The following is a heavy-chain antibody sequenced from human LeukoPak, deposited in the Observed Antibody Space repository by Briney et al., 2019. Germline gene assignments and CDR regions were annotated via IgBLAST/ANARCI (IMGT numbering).Heavy chain of an antibody. D-gene: IGHD3-9*01. CDR2: IYHSGST. CDR1: GGSINSGGYS. CDR3: ARHPTGYPNWFVP. V-gene: IGHV4-30-2*01. J-gene: IGHJ5*02. Sequence: SETLSLTCAVSGGSINSGGYSWSWIRQPPGKGLEWIGYIYHSGSTYYNPSLKSRVTISVDRSKNQFSLKLSSVTAADTAVYYCARHPTGYPNWFVPWGQGTLVTVSS.